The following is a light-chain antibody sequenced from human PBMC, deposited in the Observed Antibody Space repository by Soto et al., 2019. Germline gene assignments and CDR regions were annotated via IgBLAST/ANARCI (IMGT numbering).Light chain of an antibody. V-gene: IGKV3-20*01. J-gene: IGKJ4*01. CDR1: QTVSSSF. Sequence: EIVLTQSPGTLSLSPGERATLSCRASQTVSSSFLAWYQQKPGQAPRLLIYGASRRATGIPDRFSGSGSVTDFTLTISRLEPEDFAVYYCQQYGNSPLTFGGGTKVEIK. CDR2: GAS. CDR3: QQYGNSPLT.